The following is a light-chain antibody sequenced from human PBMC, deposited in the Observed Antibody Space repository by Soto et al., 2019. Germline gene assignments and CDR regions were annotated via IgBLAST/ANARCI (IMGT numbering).Light chain of an antibody. CDR3: QHYDHLPPLS. J-gene: IGKJ4*01. CDR2: DAS. V-gene: IGKV1-33*01. Sequence: DLQMTQSPSSLSASVGDRVTITCQASQDIKNYLNWSQQKPGKAPNLLIYDASNMKTGVPSRFSGSGSGTHFTFTISSLQPEDIATYYCQHYDHLPPLSFGGGTKVEIK. CDR1: QDIKNY.